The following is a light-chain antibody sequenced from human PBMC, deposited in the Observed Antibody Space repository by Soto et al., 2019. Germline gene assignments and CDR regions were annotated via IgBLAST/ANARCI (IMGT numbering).Light chain of an antibody. CDR1: QSLLHSNGYNY. V-gene: IGKV2-28*01. J-gene: IGKJ2*01. CDR3: MQALQSPRT. CDR2: FGS. Sequence: DIVMTQSPLSLPVTPGEPASISCRSSQSLLHSNGYNYLDWYLQKPGQSPQLLIYFGSNRASGVPVRFSGSGSGTDFTLKISSVEAEDVGVYYCMQALQSPRTFGQGTKLEIK.